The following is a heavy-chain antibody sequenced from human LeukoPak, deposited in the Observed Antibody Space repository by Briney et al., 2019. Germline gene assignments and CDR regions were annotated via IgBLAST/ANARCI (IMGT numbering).Heavy chain of an antibody. Sequence: SETLSLTCGVYGGSFYGYCWSWIRQPPGKGLEWIGYIYHSGSTYYNPSLKSRVTISVDRSKNQFSLKLSSVTAADTAVYYCARDAYGDYFFDYWGQGTLVTVSS. V-gene: IGHV4-34*01. D-gene: IGHD4-17*01. CDR1: GGSFYGYC. J-gene: IGHJ4*02. CDR2: IYHSGST. CDR3: ARDAYGDYFFDY.